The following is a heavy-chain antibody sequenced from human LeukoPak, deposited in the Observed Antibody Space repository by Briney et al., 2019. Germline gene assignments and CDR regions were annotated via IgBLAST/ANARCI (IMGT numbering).Heavy chain of an antibody. V-gene: IGHV3-48*02. CDR3: AREDGSGSYLVY. D-gene: IGHD3-10*01. CDR2: ISSGTI. Sequence: GGSLRLSCAASGFTFSSYSMNWVRQAPGKGLEWVSYISSGTIYYADSVKGRFTISRDNAKNSLYQQTNSLRDEDTAVYYCAREDGSGSYLVYWGQGTLVTVSS. CDR1: GFTFSSYS. J-gene: IGHJ4*02.